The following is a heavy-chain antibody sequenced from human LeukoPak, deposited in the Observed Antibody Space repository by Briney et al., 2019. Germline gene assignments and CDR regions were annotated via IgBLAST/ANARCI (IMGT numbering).Heavy chain of an antibody. CDR2: IIPIFGTA. V-gene: IGHV1-69*05. CDR3: ARAVVTIFGVPYYMDV. J-gene: IGHJ6*03. CDR1: GGTFSSYA. D-gene: IGHD3-3*01. Sequence: SVKVSCKASGGTFSSYAISWVRQAPGQGLEWMGRIIPIFGTANYAQKLQGRVTMTTDTSTSTAYMELRSLRSDDTAVYYCARAVVTIFGVPYYMDVWGKGTTVTVSS.